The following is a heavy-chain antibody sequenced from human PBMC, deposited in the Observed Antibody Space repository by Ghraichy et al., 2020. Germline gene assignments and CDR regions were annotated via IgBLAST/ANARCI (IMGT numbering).Heavy chain of an antibody. J-gene: IGHJ3*02. V-gene: IGHV3-21*01. Sequence: GGSLRLSCAASGFTFSSYSMNWVRQAPGKGLEWVSSISSSSSYIYYADSVKGRFTISRDNAKNSLYLQMNSLRAEDTAVYYCARDQAPRDAFDIWGQGTMVTVSS. CDR2: ISSSSSYI. CDR1: GFTFSSYS. CDR3: ARDQAPRDAFDI.